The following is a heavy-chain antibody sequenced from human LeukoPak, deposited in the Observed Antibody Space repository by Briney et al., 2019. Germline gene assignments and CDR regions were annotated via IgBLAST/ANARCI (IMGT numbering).Heavy chain of an antibody. Sequence: ASVKVSCKASGYTFTSYDINWVRQATGQGLEWMGWMNPNSGNTGYAQKFQGRVTITGNTSISTAYMELSSLRSEDTAVYYCARGGEYSGSYYDWFDPWGQGTLVTVSS. CDR2: MNPNSGNT. CDR1: GYTFTSYD. V-gene: IGHV1-8*03. J-gene: IGHJ5*02. CDR3: ARGGEYSGSYYDWFDP. D-gene: IGHD1-26*01.